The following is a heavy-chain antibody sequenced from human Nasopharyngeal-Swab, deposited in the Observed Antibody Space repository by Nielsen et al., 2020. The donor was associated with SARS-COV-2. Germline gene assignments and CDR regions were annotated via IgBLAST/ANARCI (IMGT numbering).Heavy chain of an antibody. CDR3: ARERGAGTRKGYFDY. Sequence: WGSLRLSCAASGFTFSSYELNWVRQAPGKGLEWVSYISSSGSTIYYADSVKGRFTISRDNAKNSLYLQMNSLRAEDTAVYYCARERGAGTRKGYFDYWGQGTLVTVSS. J-gene: IGHJ4*02. CDR1: GFTFSSYE. V-gene: IGHV3-48*03. CDR2: ISSSGSTI. D-gene: IGHD3-10*01.